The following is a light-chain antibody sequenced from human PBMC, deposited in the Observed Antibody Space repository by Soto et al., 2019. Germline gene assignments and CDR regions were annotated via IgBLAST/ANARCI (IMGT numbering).Light chain of an antibody. CDR3: QQGNSCPLT. Sequence: DIQMTQSPSSVSASVGDRLTITCRACHGISGCLAWYQQKPGKAPNLLIYDASTXRNGVPSRFSGSGSGTYFTLTISNLQPEDFATYYCQQGNSCPLTFGGGTKVDIK. J-gene: IGKJ4*01. CDR2: DAS. V-gene: IGKV1-12*01. CDR1: HGISGC.